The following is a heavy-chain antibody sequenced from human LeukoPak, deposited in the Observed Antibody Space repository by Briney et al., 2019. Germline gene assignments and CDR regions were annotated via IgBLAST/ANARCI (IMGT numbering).Heavy chain of an antibody. D-gene: IGHD1-14*01. CDR2: ISSGGDIK. CDR3: ARDYRSGAPDYFDA. Sequence: PGGSLRLSCVASGFTFRNSDMHWVRLAAGRGLEWEAVISSGGDIKFYTESVKGRFTISRDNPKNTLYLEMNTLRVDDTAVYWCARDYRSGAPDYFDAWGQGTLVTVSS. V-gene: IGHV3-30-3*01. J-gene: IGHJ4*02. CDR1: GFTFRNSD.